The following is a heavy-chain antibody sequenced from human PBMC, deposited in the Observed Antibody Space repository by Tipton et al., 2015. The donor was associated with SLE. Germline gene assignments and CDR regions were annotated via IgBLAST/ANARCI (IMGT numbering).Heavy chain of an antibody. CDR3: ARHFPAPGIAAAGFDY. Sequence: TLSLTCAVSGYSISSGYYWGWIRQPPGKGLEWIGSIYHSGSTYYNPSPKSRVTISVDTSKNQFSLKLSSVTAADTAVYYCARHFPAPGIAAAGFDYWGQGTLVTVSS. CDR1: GYSISSGYY. J-gene: IGHJ4*02. D-gene: IGHD6-13*01. V-gene: IGHV4-38-2*01. CDR2: IYHSGST.